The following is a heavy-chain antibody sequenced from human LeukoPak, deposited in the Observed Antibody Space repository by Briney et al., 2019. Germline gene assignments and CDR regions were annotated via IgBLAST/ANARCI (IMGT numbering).Heavy chain of an antibody. CDR1: GFTFSSYG. V-gene: IGHV3-30*02. D-gene: IGHD1-1*01. CDR3: ARDVYKGRSRGSNMDV. J-gene: IGHJ6*03. CDR2: IRYDGSNK. Sequence: GGSLRLSCAASGFTFSSYGMHWVRQAPGKGLEWVAFIRYDGSNKYYADSVKGRFTTSRDNSKNTLYLQMNSLRAEDTAVYYCARDVYKGRSRGSNMDVWGKGTTVIVSS.